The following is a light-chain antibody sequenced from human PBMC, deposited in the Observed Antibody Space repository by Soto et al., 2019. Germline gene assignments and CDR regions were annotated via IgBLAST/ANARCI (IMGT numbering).Light chain of an antibody. Sequence: QSALTQPASVSGSPGQSITISCTGTSNDVGSYNLVSWYQHHPGKAPKLMIYEGSKRPSGVSNRFSGSKSGNTASLTISGLQAEDEADYYCCSYAGSSTLFGGGTKVTVL. CDR3: CSYAGSSTL. J-gene: IGLJ2*01. CDR1: SNDVGSYNL. CDR2: EGS. V-gene: IGLV2-23*01.